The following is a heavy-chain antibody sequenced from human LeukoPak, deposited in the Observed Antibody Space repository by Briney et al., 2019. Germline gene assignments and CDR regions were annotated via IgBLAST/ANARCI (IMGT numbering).Heavy chain of an antibody. D-gene: IGHD3-9*01. CDR3: AQTRFFGWLWYY. V-gene: IGHV4-31*03. CDR1: GGSISSGGYY. J-gene: IGHJ4*02. CDR2: IYYSGST. Sequence: SETLSLTCTVSGGSISSGGYYWSWIRQHPGKGLEWIGYIYYSGSTYYNPSLKSRVAISVDTSKNQFPLKLTSVTAADTAVYYCAQTRFFGWLWYYWGQGTLVTVSS.